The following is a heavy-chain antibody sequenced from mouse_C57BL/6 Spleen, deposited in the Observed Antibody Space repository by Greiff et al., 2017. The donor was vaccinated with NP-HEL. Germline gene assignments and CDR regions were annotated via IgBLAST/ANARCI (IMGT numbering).Heavy chain of an antibody. D-gene: IGHD3-2*02. CDR2: INPGSGGT. CDR1: GYAFTNYL. Sequence: QVQLKQSGAELVRPGTSVKVSCKASGYAFTNYLIEWVKQRPGQGLEWIGVINPGSGGTNYNEKFKGKATLTADKSSSTAYMQLSSLTSEDSAVYFCARSGDYWYFDVWGTGTTVTVSS. CDR3: ARSGDYWYFDV. V-gene: IGHV1-54*01. J-gene: IGHJ1*03.